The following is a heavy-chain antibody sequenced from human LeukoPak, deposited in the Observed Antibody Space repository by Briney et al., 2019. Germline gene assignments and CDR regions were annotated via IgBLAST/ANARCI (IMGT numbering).Heavy chain of an antibody. D-gene: IGHD2-2*01. CDR1: GGSFSGYY. J-gene: IGHJ4*02. CDR2: INHSGST. Sequence: SETLSLTCAVYGGSFSGYYWSWIRQPPGEGLEWIGEINHSGSTNYNPSLKSRVTISVDTSKNQFSLKLSSVTAADTAVYYCASMLGPASYWGQGTLVTVSS. V-gene: IGHV4-34*01. CDR3: ASMLGPASY.